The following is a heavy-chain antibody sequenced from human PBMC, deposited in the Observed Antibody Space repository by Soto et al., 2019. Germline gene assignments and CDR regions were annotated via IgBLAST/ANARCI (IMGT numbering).Heavy chain of an antibody. D-gene: IGHD6-13*01. J-gene: IGHJ4*02. CDR1: GDTVSSNSVA. CDR3: VSAAGGGQWVYTFDY. Sequence: PSQTLSLTCAISGDTVSSNSVAWNWIRQSPSRGLEWLGRTYYRSNWYSDYAVSVKSRVTINPDTSKNQFSLQLNSVTPEDTAVYYCVSAAGGGQWVYTFDYLGQGTPVTVSS. CDR2: TYYRSNWYS. V-gene: IGHV6-1*01.